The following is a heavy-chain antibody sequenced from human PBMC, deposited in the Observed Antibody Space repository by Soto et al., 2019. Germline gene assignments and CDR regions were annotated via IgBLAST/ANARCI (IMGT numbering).Heavy chain of an antibody. CDR3: ARQMYSSSSVAFDI. CDR1: GGSFGCYY. Sequence: PSETLSLTCAVYGGSFGCYYLSWIRQPPGKGLEWIGEINHSGSTNYNPSLKSRVTISVDTSKNQFSLKLSSVTAADTAVYYCARQMYSSSSVAFDIWGQGTMVTVSS. V-gene: IGHV4-34*01. D-gene: IGHD6-6*01. J-gene: IGHJ3*02. CDR2: INHSGST.